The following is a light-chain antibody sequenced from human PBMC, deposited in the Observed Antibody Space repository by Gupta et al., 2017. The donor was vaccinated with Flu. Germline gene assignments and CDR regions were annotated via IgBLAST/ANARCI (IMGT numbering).Light chain of an antibody. V-gene: IGKV3-20*01. J-gene: IGKJ1*01. Sequence: ERATLSCRASQSVTSDHLAWYQQKPGQAPRLLIYGASRKAPDSPDRFSGSGSGTDFTLNISRVEPEDFAVYFCQQYGNSPWTFGQGTKVEIK. CDR1: QSVTSDH. CDR3: QQYGNSPWT. CDR2: GAS.